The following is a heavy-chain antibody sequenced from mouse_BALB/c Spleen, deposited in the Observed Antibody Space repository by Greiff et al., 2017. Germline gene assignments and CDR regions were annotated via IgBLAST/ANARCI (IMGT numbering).Heavy chain of an antibody. CDR1: GFTFSSYG. D-gene: IGHD2-14*01. J-gene: IGHJ3*01. V-gene: IGHV5-6-3*01. CDR2: INSNGGST. Sequence: EVMLVESGGGLVQPGGSLKLSCAASGFTFSSYGMSWVRQTPDKRLELVATINSNGGSTYYPDSVKGRFTISRDNAKNTLYLQMSSLKSEDTAMYYCARDRYDAWFAYWGQGTLVTVSA. CDR3: ARDRYDAWFAY.